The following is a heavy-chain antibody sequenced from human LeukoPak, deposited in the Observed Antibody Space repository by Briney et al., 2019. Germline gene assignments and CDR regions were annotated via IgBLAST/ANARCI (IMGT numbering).Heavy chain of an antibody. J-gene: IGHJ4*02. V-gene: IGHV3-23*01. D-gene: IGHD2-21*02. CDR1: GFTLSSYA. CDR2: IYGSGHST. Sequence: GGSLRLSCAASGFTLSSYAMTWVRQAPGKGLECVSVIYGSGHSTYYTDSVKGRFTVPRDNSKNTLYLQMNSLRAEDTAVYYCAKDRLRFVVVTAITTFDYWGQGTLVTVSS. CDR3: AKDRLRFVVVTAITTFDY.